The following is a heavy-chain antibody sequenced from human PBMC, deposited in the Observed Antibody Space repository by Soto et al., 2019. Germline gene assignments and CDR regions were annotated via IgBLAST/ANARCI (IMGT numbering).Heavy chain of an antibody. CDR1: GFTFSNYA. V-gene: IGHV3-23*01. CDR3: ANGPWQHPHCCDL. CDR2: IGGGGVPT. Sequence: EVQVLESGGGLVQPGGSLRLSCAASGFTFSNYAMSWVRQAPGKGLEWVSAIGGGGVPTYHADSVKGRFTISRDKSKNTLYMQMNIRRAEGTAVDFCANGPWQHPHCCDLWGLGVMVADSS. D-gene: IGHD6-13*01. J-gene: IGHJ5*02.